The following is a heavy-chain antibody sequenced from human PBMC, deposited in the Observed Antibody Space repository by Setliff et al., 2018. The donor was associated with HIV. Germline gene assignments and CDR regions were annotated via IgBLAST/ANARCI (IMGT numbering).Heavy chain of an antibody. CDR2: IYHNGGT. CDR1: GGSISIGGYY. J-gene: IGHJ4*02. Sequence: SETLSLTCTVSGGSISIGGYYWGWIRQHPGKGLEWIGYIYHNGGTYYNPSLKSRLIISVDTSKNQFSLKLSSVTAADTAVYYCARGGGSRAATSSYYYMDVWGQGALVTVSS. D-gene: IGHD2-15*01. V-gene: IGHV4-31*03. CDR3: ARGGGSRAATSSYYYMDV.